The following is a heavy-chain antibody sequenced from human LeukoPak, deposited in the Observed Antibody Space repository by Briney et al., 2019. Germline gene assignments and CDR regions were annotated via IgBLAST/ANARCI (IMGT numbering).Heavy chain of an antibody. V-gene: IGHV4-39*01. Sequence: SETLSLTCTVSGGSIRSSTYYWAWFRQPPGKGLEWIGTIYYTGSTYYKPSLKSRISMSVDTSKNEFSLKLSSVTAADTAVYYCARPLSGSSSWHGDAFDIWGQGTMVTVSS. CDR1: GGSIRSSTYY. CDR2: IYYTGST. CDR3: ARPLSGSSSWHGDAFDI. D-gene: IGHD6-13*01. J-gene: IGHJ3*02.